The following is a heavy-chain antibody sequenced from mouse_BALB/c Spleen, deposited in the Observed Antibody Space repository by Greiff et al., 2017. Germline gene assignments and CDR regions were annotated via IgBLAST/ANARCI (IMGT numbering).Heavy chain of an antibody. J-gene: IGHJ4*01. Sequence: QVQLQQSGAELARPGASVKLSCKASGYTFTSYWMQWVKQRPGQGLEWIGAIYPGDGDTRYTQKFKGKATLTADKSSSTAYMQLSSLASEDSAVYYCARDGREAMDYWGQGTSVTVSS. D-gene: IGHD1-1*01. V-gene: IGHV1-87*01. CDR1: GYTFTSYW. CDR2: IYPGDGDT. CDR3: ARDGREAMDY.